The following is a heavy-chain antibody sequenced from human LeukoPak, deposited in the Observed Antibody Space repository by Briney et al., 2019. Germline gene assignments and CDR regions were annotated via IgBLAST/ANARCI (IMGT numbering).Heavy chain of an antibody. J-gene: IGHJ3*02. CDR2: IIPMSETA. D-gene: IGHD1-26*01. CDR3: AREDDTGRYMGDDAFDI. CDR1: GGTFNSYA. V-gene: IGHV1-69*06. Sequence: GASVTVSCKASGGTFNSYAISWVRQPPAQGLEWVGGIIPMSETANYPQKLRGRLTITADIPTSTVYMEMSSLRSEDTAVYYCAREDDTGRYMGDDAFDIWGQGTMVTVSS.